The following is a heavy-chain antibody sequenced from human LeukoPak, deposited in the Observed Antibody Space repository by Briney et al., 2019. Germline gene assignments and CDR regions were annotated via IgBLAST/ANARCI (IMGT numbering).Heavy chain of an antibody. V-gene: IGHV4-38-2*02. CDR2: IYHSGSS. CDR1: GYSISSGYY. Sequence: SETLSLTCTVSGYSISSGYYWGWIRQPPGKGLEWIGSIYHSGSSYYNPSLKSRVTISVDTSKNQFSLKLSSVTAADTAVYYCARERRYFDWLFSEFDPWGQGTLVTVSS. D-gene: IGHD3-9*01. CDR3: ARERRYFDWLFSEFDP. J-gene: IGHJ5*02.